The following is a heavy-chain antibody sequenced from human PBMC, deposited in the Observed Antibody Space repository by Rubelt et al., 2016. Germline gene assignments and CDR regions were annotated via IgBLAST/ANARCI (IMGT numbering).Heavy chain of an antibody. V-gene: IGHV4-34*01. CDR3: ARHGGALAFDI. CDR2: IYYSGST. Sequence: QVQLQQWGAGLLKPSETLSLTCAVYGGSFSGYYWSWIRQPPGKGLEWIGSIYYSGSTYYNPSRKSRVTISVDTSKNHFALKLNSVTSADTAWCYCARHGGALAFDIWGQGTMVTVSS. D-gene: IGHD3-16*01. CDR1: GGSFSGYY. J-gene: IGHJ3*02.